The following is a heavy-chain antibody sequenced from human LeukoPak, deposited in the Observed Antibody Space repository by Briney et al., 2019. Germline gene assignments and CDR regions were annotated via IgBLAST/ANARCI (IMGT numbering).Heavy chain of an antibody. CDR2: LSRSGDSP. J-gene: IGHJ4*02. D-gene: IGHD2-21*01. CDR1: GFTFSNYG. Sequence: GGTLRLSCAASGFTFSNYGMSWVRQAPGKGLEWVSTLSRSGDSPYYADSVRGRFTISRDNSKNTLFLQMNSLRAEDSAVYYCAKDYVVGSIDYWGQGTLVTVSS. CDR3: AKDYVVGSIDY. V-gene: IGHV3-23*01.